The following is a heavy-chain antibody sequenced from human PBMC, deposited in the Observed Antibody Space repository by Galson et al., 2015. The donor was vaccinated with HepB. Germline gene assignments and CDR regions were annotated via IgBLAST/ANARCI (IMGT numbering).Heavy chain of an antibody. CDR3: ARGEGYGSGSHTYYFDY. J-gene: IGHJ4*02. CDR1: GGSFSGYY. D-gene: IGHD3-10*01. CDR2: INHSGST. V-gene: IGHV4-34*01. Sequence: SETLSLTCAVYGGSFSGYYWSWIRQPPGKGLEWIGEINHSGSTNYNPSLKSRVTISVDTSKNQFSLKLSSVTAADTAVYYCARGEGYGSGSHTYYFDYWGQGTLVTVSS.